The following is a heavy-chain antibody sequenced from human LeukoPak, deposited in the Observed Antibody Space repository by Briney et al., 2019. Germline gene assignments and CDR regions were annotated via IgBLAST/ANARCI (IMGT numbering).Heavy chain of an antibody. J-gene: IGHJ5*02. Sequence: PGRSLRLSCAASGFTFSSYWMSWVRQAPGKGLEWVANIKQDGNEKYYVDSVKGRFTISRDNAKNSLFLQMNSLRAEDTAVYYCARGKAQFDPWGQGTLVTVSS. CDR2: IKQDGNEK. V-gene: IGHV3-7*01. CDR1: GFTFSSYW. CDR3: ARGKAQFDP. D-gene: IGHD6-6*01.